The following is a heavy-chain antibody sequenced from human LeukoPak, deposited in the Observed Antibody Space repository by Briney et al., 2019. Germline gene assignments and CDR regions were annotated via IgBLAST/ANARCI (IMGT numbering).Heavy chain of an antibody. CDR3: ARASFPFLEWTTSIPFDV. D-gene: IGHD3-3*01. CDR1: GGTFNSFA. CDR2: IIPFYPTT. V-gene: IGHV1-69*13. Sequence: ASVKVSCKASGGTFNSFALSWVRQAPGQRLEWVGGIIPFYPTTDYAQRFQGRVTISADESKGTVSLELSNLRSEDTAVYYCARASFPFLEWTTSIPFDVWGQGTVVIVSS. J-gene: IGHJ3*01.